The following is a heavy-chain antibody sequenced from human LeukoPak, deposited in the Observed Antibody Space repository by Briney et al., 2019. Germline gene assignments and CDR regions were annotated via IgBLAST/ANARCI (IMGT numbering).Heavy chain of an antibody. CDR3: ARVYGDYIGPYYFDY. V-gene: IGHV4-30-4*01. D-gene: IGHD4-17*01. Sequence: PSETLSLTCTVSGGSVSSGHYYWSWIRQSPGKGLEWIGYIYDSGSTYYNPSLKSRLTISVDTSKNHFSLKLSSVTAADTAVYYCARVYGDYIGPYYFDYWGQGTLVTVSS. CDR1: GGSVSSGHYY. J-gene: IGHJ4*02. CDR2: IYDSGST.